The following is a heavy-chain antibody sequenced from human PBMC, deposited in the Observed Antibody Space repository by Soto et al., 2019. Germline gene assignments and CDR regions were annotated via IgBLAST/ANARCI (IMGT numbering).Heavy chain of an antibody. J-gene: IGHJ3*02. CDR1: GFTFSSYA. CDR2: IDGSGGST. D-gene: IGHD3-22*01. CDR3: AKKQTSGYYSDAFDI. V-gene: IGHV3-23*01. Sequence: GGSLRLSCAASGFTFSSYAMTWVRQAPGKGLEWVSAIDGSGGSTYYADSVKGRFTISRDNSKNTLYLQMNSLTAEDTAVYYCAKKQTSGYYSDAFDIWGQGTMVTV.